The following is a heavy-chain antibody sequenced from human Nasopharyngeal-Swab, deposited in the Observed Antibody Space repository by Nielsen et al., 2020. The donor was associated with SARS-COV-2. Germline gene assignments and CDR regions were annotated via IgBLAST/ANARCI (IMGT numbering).Heavy chain of an antibody. V-gene: IGHV3-11*01. CDR1: GFTFSDYY. D-gene: IGHD3-22*01. J-gene: IGHJ4*02. Sequence: GGSLRLSCEVSGFTFSDYYMSWIRQAPGKGLEWISHISSSGSSIYYADSVKGRFTISRDNAKNLVYLQMNSLRGEDTAVYYCASAHRAYGDSGYYPLDYWGKGTLVTVSS. CDR2: ISSSGSSI. CDR3: ASAHRAYGDSGYYPLDY.